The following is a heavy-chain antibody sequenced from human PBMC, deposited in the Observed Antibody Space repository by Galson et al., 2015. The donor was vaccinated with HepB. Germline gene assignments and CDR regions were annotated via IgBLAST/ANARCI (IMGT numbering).Heavy chain of an antibody. J-gene: IGHJ5*02. CDR2: IIPIFGTA. V-gene: IGHV1-69*06. CDR3: ASFCSGGSCYSADWFDP. CDR1: GGTLSSYA. Sequence: SVKVSCKASGGTLSSYAISWVRQAPGQGLEWMGGIIPIFGTANYAQKFQGRVTITADKSTSTAYMELSSLRSEDTAVYYCASFCSGGSCYSADWFDPWGQGTLVTVSS. D-gene: IGHD2-15*01.